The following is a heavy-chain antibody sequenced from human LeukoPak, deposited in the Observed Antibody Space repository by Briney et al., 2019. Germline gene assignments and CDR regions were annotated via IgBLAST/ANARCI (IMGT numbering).Heavy chain of an antibody. CDR2: IKQDGSEK. V-gene: IGHV3-7*01. CDR3: ARRYSSSWYAYYYYYYMDV. J-gene: IGHJ6*03. CDR1: GFTFSSYW. D-gene: IGHD6-13*01. Sequence: GGSLRLSCAASGFTFSSYWMSWVRQAPGKGLEWVANIKQDGSEKYYVDSVKGRFTISRDNAKNSLYLQMNSLRAEDTAVYYCARRYSSSWYAYYYYYYMDVWGKGTTVTVSS.